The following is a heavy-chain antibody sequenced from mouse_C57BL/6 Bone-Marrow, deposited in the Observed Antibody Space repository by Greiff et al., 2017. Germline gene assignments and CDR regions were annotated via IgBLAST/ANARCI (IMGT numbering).Heavy chain of an antibody. CDR2: IYPGNGDT. V-gene: IGHV1-12*01. D-gene: IGHD2-3*01. CDR1: GYTFTSYN. J-gene: IGHJ2*01. Sequence: QSGAELVRPGASVKMSCKASGYTFTSYNMHWVKQTPGQGLEWIGAIYPGNGDTSYNQKFKVKATLTVAKSSSTAYMQLSSLTSEDSAVYFCARGEWLLPLFDYWGQGTTLTVSS. CDR3: ARGEWLLPLFDY.